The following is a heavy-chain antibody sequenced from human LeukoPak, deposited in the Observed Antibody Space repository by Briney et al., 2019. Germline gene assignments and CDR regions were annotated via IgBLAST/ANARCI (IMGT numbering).Heavy chain of an antibody. CDR3: ARAVPPVMTFDY. V-gene: IGHV3-53*01. CDR2: IYSGGST. D-gene: IGHD2-21*01. CDR1: GFTVSSNY. Sequence: PGGPLRLSWAASGFTVSSNYMSWVRQAPGKGLEWVSVIYSGGSTYYADSVKGRFTISRDNSKNTLYLQMNSLRAEDTAVYYCARAVPPVMTFDYWGQGTLVTVSS. J-gene: IGHJ4*02.